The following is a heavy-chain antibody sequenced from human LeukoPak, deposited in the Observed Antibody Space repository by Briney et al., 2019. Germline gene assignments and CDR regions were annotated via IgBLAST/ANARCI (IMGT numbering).Heavy chain of an antibody. CDR2: ISGSGGGT. J-gene: IGHJ4*02. CDR3: AKRGVVIRVFLVGFHKEASYFES. Sequence: GGSLRLSCAVSGITLSNYGMSWVRQAPGKGLDWVAGISGSGGGTSYADSVKGRFTISRDNAKNTLFLQMNSLRVEDTAVYFCAKRGVVIRVFLVGFHKEASYFESWGQGAQVTVSS. V-gene: IGHV3-23*01. D-gene: IGHD3-3*01. CDR1: GITLSNYG.